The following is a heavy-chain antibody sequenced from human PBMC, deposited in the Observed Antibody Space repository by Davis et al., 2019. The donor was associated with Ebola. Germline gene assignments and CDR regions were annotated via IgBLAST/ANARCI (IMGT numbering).Heavy chain of an antibody. CDR2: IDGGDGTT. CDR3: AKDRRGYNSAADY. V-gene: IGHV3-23*01. Sequence: GESLKISCTGSEFTLNFYVMNWVRQATGKGLEWVSAIDGGDGTTYYADSVRGRFTISRDNSRKTLYLQMNSLRDDDTAVYYCAKDRRGYNSAADYWGQGTLVTVSS. D-gene: IGHD5-24*01. CDR1: EFTLNFYV. J-gene: IGHJ4*02.